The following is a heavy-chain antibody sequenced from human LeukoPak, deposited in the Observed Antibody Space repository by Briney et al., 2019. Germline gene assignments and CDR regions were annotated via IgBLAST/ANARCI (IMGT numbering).Heavy chain of an antibody. V-gene: IGHV4-34*01. Sequence: SETLSLTCTVYGGSFSGYFWSWIRQPPGKGLEWIGEINHSGSTNYRSSLKSRVTMSIDTSKNQFSLKLGSVTAADTAVYYCARGESEHQVYSFDYWGQGTLVTVSS. CDR1: GGSFSGYF. D-gene: IGHD2-21*01. J-gene: IGHJ4*02. CDR3: ARGESEHQVYSFDY. CDR2: INHSGST.